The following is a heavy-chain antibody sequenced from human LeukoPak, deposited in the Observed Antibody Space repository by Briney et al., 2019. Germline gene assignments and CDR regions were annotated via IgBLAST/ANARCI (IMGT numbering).Heavy chain of an antibody. CDR2: IYYSGST. CDR3: ARLLRWFDP. J-gene: IGHJ5*02. CDR1: GGSISSYY. V-gene: IGHV4-59*08. Sequence: SETLSLTCTVSGGSISSYYWSWIRQPPRKGLEWIGYIYYSGSTNYNPSLKSRVTISVDTSKNQFSLKLSSVTAADTAVYYCARLLRWFDPWGQGTLVTVSS. D-gene: IGHD3-16*01.